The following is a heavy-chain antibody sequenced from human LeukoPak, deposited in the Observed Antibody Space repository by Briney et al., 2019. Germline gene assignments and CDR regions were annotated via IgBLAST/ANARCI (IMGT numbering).Heavy chain of an antibody. J-gene: IGHJ4*02. CDR2: IYASGST. Sequence: SETLSLTCTVSGGSISSYYWSWIRQPAGGGLEWIGRIYASGSTNYNPSLKGRVTMSVDTSKNQFSLQLRSVTAADTAVYYCARGRGSSWYYFDYWGQGTLVTVSS. CDR1: GGSISSYY. D-gene: IGHD6-13*01. V-gene: IGHV4-4*07. CDR3: ARGRGSSWYYFDY.